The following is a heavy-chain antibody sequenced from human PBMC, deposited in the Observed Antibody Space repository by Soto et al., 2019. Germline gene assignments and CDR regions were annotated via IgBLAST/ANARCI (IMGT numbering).Heavy chain of an antibody. V-gene: IGHV1-8*02. D-gene: IGHD3-3*01. CDR2: MNPNSGNT. CDR3: AIDFWSGYRMDV. Sequence: ASVKVSCKASGYTFTSYAMHWVRQATGQGLEWMGWMNPNSGNTGYAQKFQGRVTMTRNTSISTAYMELSSLRSEDTAVYYCAIDFWSGYRMDVWGKGTTVTVSS. J-gene: IGHJ6*04. CDR1: GYTFTSYA.